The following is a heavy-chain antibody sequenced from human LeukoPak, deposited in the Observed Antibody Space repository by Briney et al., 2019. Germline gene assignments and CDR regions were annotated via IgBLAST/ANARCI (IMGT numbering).Heavy chain of an antibody. CDR1: GGSFSGYY. V-gene: IGHV4-34*01. J-gene: IGHJ4*02. CDR2: INHSGST. D-gene: IGHD5-24*01. Sequence: PSETLSLTCAVYGGSFSGYYWSWIRQPPGKGLEWIGEINHSGSTNYNPSLKSRVTISVDTSKNQFSLKLSSVTAADTAVYYCARGEDGYNGDWGQGTLVTASS. CDR3: ARGEDGYNGD.